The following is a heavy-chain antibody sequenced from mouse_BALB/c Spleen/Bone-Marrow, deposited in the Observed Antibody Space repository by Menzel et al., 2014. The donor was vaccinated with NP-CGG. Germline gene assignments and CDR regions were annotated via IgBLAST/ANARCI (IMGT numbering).Heavy chain of an antibody. CDR2: ISNGGGST. CDR3: ARRVWSRGGDY. V-gene: IGHV5-12-2*01. D-gene: IGHD2-10*02. CDR1: GFTFSSYT. J-gene: IGHJ4*01. Sequence: EVKLVESGGGLVQPGGSLKLSCAASGFTFSSYTMSWVRQTPEKRLEWVAYISNGGGSTYYPDTVKGRFTISRDNAKNTLFLQMINLKSEDAAMYYCARRVWSRGGDYWGQGTSVTVSS.